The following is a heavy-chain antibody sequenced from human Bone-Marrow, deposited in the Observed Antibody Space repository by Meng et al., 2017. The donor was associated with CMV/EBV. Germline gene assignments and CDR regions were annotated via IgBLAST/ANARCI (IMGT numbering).Heavy chain of an antibody. J-gene: IGHJ4*02. CDR2: ISYDGRDK. CDR1: GFTFYSFP. CDR3: ARVEDYYDFYFFDY. V-gene: IGHV3-30*04. Sequence: GESLKISCAASGFTFYSFPMHWVRQAPGKGLEWVAVISYDGRDKYYADSVRGRFTISRDNSKNTLYLQMNSLRVEDTAVYYCARVEDYYDFYFFDYWGQGTLVTVSS. D-gene: IGHD3-22*01.